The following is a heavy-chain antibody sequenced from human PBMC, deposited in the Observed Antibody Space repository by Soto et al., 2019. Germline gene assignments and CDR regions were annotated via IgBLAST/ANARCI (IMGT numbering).Heavy chain of an antibody. D-gene: IGHD4-17*01. CDR1: GASISSGGYY. J-gene: IGHJ3*02. CDR3: TVTSGSGAFDI. Sequence: QVQLQESGPGLVKPSQTLSLTCTVSGASISSGGYYWSWIRQHPRKGLEWIGYIYYSGSTYYNPSLKSRVTISVDTSKNQFSLKLSSVTAAGTAVYYCTVTSGSGAFDIWGQGTMVTVSS. CDR2: IYYSGST. V-gene: IGHV4-31*03.